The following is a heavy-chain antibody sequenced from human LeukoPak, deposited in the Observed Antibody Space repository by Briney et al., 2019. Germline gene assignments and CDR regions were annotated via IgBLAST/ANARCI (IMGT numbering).Heavy chain of an antibody. Sequence: GGSLRLSCAASGFTFSSYSMNWVRQAPGKGLEWVSSISSSSSYIYYADSVKGRFTISRDNAKNSLYLQMNSLRAEDTAVYFCARLDASGYYFDSWGQGTLVTVSS. CDR2: ISSSSSYI. CDR1: GFTFSSYS. CDR3: ARLDASGYYFDS. J-gene: IGHJ4*02. D-gene: IGHD1-14*01. V-gene: IGHV3-21*01.